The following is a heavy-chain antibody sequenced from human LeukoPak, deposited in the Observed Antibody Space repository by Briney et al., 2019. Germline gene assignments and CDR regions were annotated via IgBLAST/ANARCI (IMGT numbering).Heavy chain of an antibody. CDR1: GGTFSSYA. CDR2: IIPIFGTA. CDR3: ARDRNGPDAFDI. V-gene: IGHV1-69*06. D-gene: IGHD2-8*01. Sequence: GASVKVSCKASGGTFSSYAISWVRQAPGQGLEWMGGIIPIFGTANYAQKFQDRVTITADKSTSTAYMELSSLRSEDTAVYYCARDRNGPDAFDIWGQGTMVTVSS. J-gene: IGHJ3*02.